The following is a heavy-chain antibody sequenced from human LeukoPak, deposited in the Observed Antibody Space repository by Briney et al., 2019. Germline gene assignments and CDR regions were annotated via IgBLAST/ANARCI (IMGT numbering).Heavy chain of an antibody. CDR2: INHSGST. D-gene: IGHD3-22*01. V-gene: IGHV4-34*01. CDR1: DGSFSGYY. CDR3: ARGRHSSGYYLPLYNRWFDP. J-gene: IGHJ5*02. Sequence: SETLSLTCAVYDGSFSGYYWSWIRQPPGKGLEWIGEINHSGSTNYNPSLKSRVTISVDTSKNQFSLKLSSVTAADTAVYYCARGRHSSGYYLPLYNRWFDPWGQGTLVTVSS.